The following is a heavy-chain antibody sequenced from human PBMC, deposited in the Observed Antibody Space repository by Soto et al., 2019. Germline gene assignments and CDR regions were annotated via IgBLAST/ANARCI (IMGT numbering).Heavy chain of an antibody. Sequence: EVQLVESGGTLVQPGGSLRLSCAASGFDFSAHWLHWVRQAPGKGLEWVANIKEAGSVKHFVDTMRGRFTISRDNAKNSLYLQLNSLRVEDTAVYYCARESYGTLDYWGQGALVSVSP. J-gene: IGHJ4*02. CDR3: ARESYGTLDY. CDR2: IKEAGSVK. V-gene: IGHV3-7*05. D-gene: IGHD1-26*01. CDR1: GFDFSAHW.